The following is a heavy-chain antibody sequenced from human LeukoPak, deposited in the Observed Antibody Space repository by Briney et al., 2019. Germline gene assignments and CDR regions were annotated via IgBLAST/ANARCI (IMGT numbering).Heavy chain of an antibody. J-gene: IGHJ4*02. CDR1: SYTFTSYG. V-gene: IGHV1-18*01. CDR2: ISAYNGYT. CDR3: ARPYTNSPGPLGY. D-gene: IGHD6-13*01. Sequence: ASVKVSCKTSSYTFTSYGISWVRQAPGQGLEWMGWISAYNGYTNYAQNLQGRVTMTTDTSTSTVYMELRSLRSDDTAVYYCARPYTNSPGPLGYWGQGTLVTVSS.